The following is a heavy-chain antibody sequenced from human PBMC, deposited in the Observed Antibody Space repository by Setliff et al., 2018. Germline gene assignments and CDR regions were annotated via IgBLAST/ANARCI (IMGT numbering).Heavy chain of an antibody. CDR2: INHSGST. V-gene: IGHV4-34*01. D-gene: IGHD6-19*01. CDR1: GGSFSGYY. CDR3: ARGRLKSVSRSSGWYDY. J-gene: IGHJ4*02. Sequence: SETLSLTCAVYGGSFSGYYWSWIRQPPGKGLEWIGEINHSGSTNYNPSLKSRVTISVDTSKNQFSLKLSSVTAADTAVYHCARGRLKSVSRSSGWYDYWGQGTLVTVSS.